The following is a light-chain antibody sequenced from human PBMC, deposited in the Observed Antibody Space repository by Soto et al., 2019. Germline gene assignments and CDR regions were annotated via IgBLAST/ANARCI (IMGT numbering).Light chain of an antibody. V-gene: IGLV2-14*01. CDR1: ITDIGAYNY. J-gene: IGLJ2*01. Sequence: QSVLTQPASVSGSPGQSITISCTGTITDIGAYNYVSWYQQHPGKAPKLLIYGVSSRPSGVSNRFSGSKSGNAAYLTISGLQADDEAEYYCSSYTTIKTVVFGGGTKLTVL. CDR3: SSYTTIKTVV. CDR2: GVS.